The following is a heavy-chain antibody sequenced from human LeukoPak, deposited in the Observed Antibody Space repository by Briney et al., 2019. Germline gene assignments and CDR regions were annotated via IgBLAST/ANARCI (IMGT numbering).Heavy chain of an antibody. CDR3: ARDSCSSTSCYYYYGMDV. Sequence: GGSLRLSCAASGFTFSSYWMSWVRQAPGKGLEWVANIKQDGSEKYSVDSVKGRFTISRDNAKNSLYLQMNSLRAEDTAVYYCARDSCSSTSCYYYYGMDVWGQGTTVTVSS. CDR1: GFTFSSYW. D-gene: IGHD2-2*01. V-gene: IGHV3-7*01. J-gene: IGHJ6*02. CDR2: IKQDGSEK.